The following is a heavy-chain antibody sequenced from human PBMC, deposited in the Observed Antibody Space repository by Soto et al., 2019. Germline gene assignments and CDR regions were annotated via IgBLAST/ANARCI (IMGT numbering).Heavy chain of an antibody. D-gene: IGHD2-2*01. J-gene: IGHJ6*02. CDR2: IYSGGST. Sequence: PGGSLRLSCAASGFTFTSYAMSWVRQAPGKGLEWVSVIYSGGSTYYADSVKGRFTISRDNSKNTLYLQMNSLRAEDTAVYYCALGRTPYYYYGMDVWGQGTTVTVSS. CDR3: ALGRTPYYYYGMDV. V-gene: IGHV3-53*01. CDR1: GFTFTSYA.